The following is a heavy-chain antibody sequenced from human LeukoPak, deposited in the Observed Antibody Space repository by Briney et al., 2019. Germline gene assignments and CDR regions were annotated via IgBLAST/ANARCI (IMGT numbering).Heavy chain of an antibody. CDR3: ARHTVTSVSFDY. V-gene: IGHV4-39*01. CDR2: IYYSGST. Sequence: SETLSLTCTVSGGSISSSSYYWGWIRQPPGKGLEWIGSIYYSGSTYYNPSLKSRVTISVDTSKTQFSLKLSSVTAADTAVYYCARHTVTSVSFDYWGQGTLVTVSS. J-gene: IGHJ4*02. CDR1: GGSISSSSYY. D-gene: IGHD4-17*01.